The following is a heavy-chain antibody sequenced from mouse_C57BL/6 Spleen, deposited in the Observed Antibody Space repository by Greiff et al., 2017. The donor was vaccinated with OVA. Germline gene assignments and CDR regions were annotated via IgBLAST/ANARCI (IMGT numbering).Heavy chain of an antibody. J-gene: IGHJ1*03. CDR2: IHPNSGST. Sequence: QVQLQQPGAELVKPGASVKLSCKASGYTFTSYWMHWVKQRPGQGLEWIGMIHPNSGSTNYNEKFKSKATLTVDKSSSTAYMQLSSLTSEDSAVYYCARSGIVTTGYWYFDVWGTGTTVTVSS. CDR3: ARSGIVTTGYWYFDV. D-gene: IGHD2-5*01. V-gene: IGHV1-64*01. CDR1: GYTFTSYW.